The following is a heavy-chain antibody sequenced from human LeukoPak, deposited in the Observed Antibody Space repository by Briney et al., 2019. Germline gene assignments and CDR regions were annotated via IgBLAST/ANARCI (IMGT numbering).Heavy chain of an antibody. CDR3: ARGVWPSAYHYGMDV. Sequence: SETLSLTCTVSGGSISSYYWTWIRQPPGKGLEWIGYIYHSGSTNYDPSLKSRVTISVDTSKNQFSLKLGSVTAADTAVYYCARGVWPSAYHYGMDVWGQGTTVTVSS. CDR1: GGSISSYY. CDR2: IYHSGST. D-gene: IGHD3-16*01. J-gene: IGHJ6*02. V-gene: IGHV4-59*01.